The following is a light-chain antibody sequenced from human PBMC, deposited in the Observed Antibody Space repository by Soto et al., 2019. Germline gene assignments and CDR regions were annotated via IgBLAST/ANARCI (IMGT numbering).Light chain of an antibody. CDR3: QQYNSYPWT. CDR2: KAS. CDR1: QSISTY. Sequence: DIQMTQSPSTLSASVGDRVTITCRARQSISTYLAWYQQKPGKAPKLLMYKASTLESGAPSRFSASGSETEFTLTIRSLQPDDFATYYCQQYNSYPWTFGQGTKVEIK. V-gene: IGKV1-5*03. J-gene: IGKJ1*01.